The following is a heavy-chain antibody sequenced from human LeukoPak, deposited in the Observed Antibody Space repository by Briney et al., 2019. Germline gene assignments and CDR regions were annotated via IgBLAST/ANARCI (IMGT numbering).Heavy chain of an antibody. D-gene: IGHD3-22*01. J-gene: IGHJ6*03. CDR1: GYTFAGYY. V-gene: IGHV1-2*06. CDR2: INPNSGGT. Sequence: GASVKVSCKASGYTFAGYYMHWVRQAPGQGLEWMGRINPNSGGTNYAQKFQGRVTMTRDTSISTAYMELSRLRSDDTAVYYCARDLGYHDSSGYYYYYYMDVWGKGTTVTVSS. CDR3: ARDLGYHDSSGYYYYYYMDV.